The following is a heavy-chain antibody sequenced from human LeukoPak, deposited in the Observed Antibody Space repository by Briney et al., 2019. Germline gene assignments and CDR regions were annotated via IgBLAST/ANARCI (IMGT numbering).Heavy chain of an antibody. CDR2: IGAAGDT. CDR3: ARGISGGLDI. Sequence: GGSLRLSCAASGFSFSSYDMHWVRQITGKGLQWVSSIGAAGDTYYSGSVKGRFTISRENAKNSLYLQMNILRVGETAVYYCARGISGGLDIWGRGTLVTVSS. CDR1: GFSFSSYD. V-gene: IGHV3-13*01. D-gene: IGHD6-25*01. J-gene: IGHJ2*01.